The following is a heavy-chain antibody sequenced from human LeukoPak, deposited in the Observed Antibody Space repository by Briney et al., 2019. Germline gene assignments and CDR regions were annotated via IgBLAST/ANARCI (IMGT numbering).Heavy chain of an antibody. CDR1: GYTFTSYD. D-gene: IGHD6-19*01. CDR3: ARTTIAVAANFDY. V-gene: IGHV1-8*01. CDR2: MNPNSGNT. J-gene: IGHJ4*02. Sequence: ASVKVSCKASGYTFTSYDINWVRQATGQGLEWMGWMNPNSGNTGYAQKFQGRVTMTRNTSISTAYMELSSLRSEDTAVYYCARTTIAVAANFDYWGQGTLVTVSS.